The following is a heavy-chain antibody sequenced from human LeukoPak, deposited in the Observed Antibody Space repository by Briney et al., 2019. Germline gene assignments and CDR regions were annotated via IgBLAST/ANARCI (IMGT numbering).Heavy chain of an antibody. CDR3: ARASHDYGDYSHFDY. V-gene: IGHV4-4*02. CDR1: GGSISSRNW. Sequence: SETLSLTCAVSGGSISSRNWWSWVRQPPGKGLEWTWEIYHSGSTNYNPSLKTRVTISVDKSKNQFSLKLSSVTAADTAVYYCARASHDYGDYSHFDYWGQGTLVTVSS. CDR2: IYHSGST. J-gene: IGHJ4*02. D-gene: IGHD4-17*01.